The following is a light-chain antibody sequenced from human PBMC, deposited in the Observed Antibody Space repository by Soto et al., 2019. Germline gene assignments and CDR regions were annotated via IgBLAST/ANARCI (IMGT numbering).Light chain of an antibody. J-gene: IGLJ2*01. CDR2: EVS. V-gene: IGLV2-8*01. Sequence: QSVLTQPPSASGSPGQSVTISCTGTSSDVGGYNYVSWYQQHPGKAPKLMISEVSKRPSGFPERFSGSTSGNTGSLTVSGLQAEDESDYDFISFSVNNNLGFVGVTTLTVL. CDR3: ISFSVNNNLG. CDR1: SSDVGGYNY.